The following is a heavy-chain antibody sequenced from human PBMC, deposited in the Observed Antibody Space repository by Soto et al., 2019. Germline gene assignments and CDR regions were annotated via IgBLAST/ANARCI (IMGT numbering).Heavy chain of an antibody. V-gene: IGHV3-23*01. D-gene: IGHD3-22*01. CDR1: GFTFSSYA. Sequence: GGSLRLSCAASGFTFSSYAMSWVRQAPGKRLEWVSAISGSGGSTYYADSVKGRFTISRDNSKNTLYLQMNSLRAEDTAVYYCAKDQRNLLSSTSSGYSFLAPWGPGPLASAPQ. CDR3: AKDQRNLLSSTSSGYSFLAP. J-gene: IGHJ5*02. CDR2: ISGSGGST.